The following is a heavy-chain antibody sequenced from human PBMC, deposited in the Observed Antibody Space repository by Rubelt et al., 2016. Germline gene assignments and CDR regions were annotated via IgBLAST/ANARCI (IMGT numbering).Heavy chain of an antibody. CDR3: ARDGKDYDILTGYPADY. Sequence: MHWVRQAPGQGLEWMGWINPNSGGTNYAQKFQGRVTMTRDTSISTAYMELSRLRSDDTAVYYCARDGKDYDILTGYPADYWGQGTLVTVSS. J-gene: IGHJ4*02. D-gene: IGHD3-9*01. CDR2: INPNSGGT. V-gene: IGHV1-2*02.